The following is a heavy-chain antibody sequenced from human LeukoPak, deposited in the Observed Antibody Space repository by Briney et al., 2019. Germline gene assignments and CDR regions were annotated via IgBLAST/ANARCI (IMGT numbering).Heavy chain of an antibody. J-gene: IGHJ4*02. CDR2: ISEKGGST. Sequence: PGGSLRLSCVVSGFSLSNYAMSWVRQAPGKGLEWVSYISEKGGSTTYGDSVKGRFTISRDNSKNTLYLQMNSLRAEDTAVYYCARAQAAAGTGSSPEGPAEFDYWGQGTLVTVSS. V-gene: IGHV3-23*01. CDR1: GFSLSNYA. D-gene: IGHD6-13*01. CDR3: ARAQAAAGTGSSPEGPAEFDY.